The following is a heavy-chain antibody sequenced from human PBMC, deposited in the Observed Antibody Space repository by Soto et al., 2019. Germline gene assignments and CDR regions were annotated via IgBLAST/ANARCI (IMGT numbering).Heavy chain of an antibody. D-gene: IGHD4-4*01. CDR2: ISTDGSST. J-gene: IGHJ4*02. CDR3: ARATGSNYPFDY. CDR1: GFTFSTYW. Sequence: EVQLVESGGGLVQPGGSLRLSCAATGFTFSTYWMHWVRQGPGKGLVWVSRISTDGSSTSYADSVKGRFTISRDNAKSTLYLQMNSLRAEDTAVYYCARATGSNYPFDYWGQGSLVTVSS. V-gene: IGHV3-74*01.